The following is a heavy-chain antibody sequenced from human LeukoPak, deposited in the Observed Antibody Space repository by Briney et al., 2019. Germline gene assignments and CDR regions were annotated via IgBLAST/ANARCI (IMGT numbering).Heavy chain of an antibody. J-gene: IGHJ4*02. CDR2: IYRSGST. CDR1: GYSISSGYY. D-gene: IGHD3-9*01. V-gene: IGHV4-38-2*01. Sequence: SETLSLTCGVSGYSISSGYYWGWIRQSPGKGLEWIGNIYRSGSTNYNPSLKSRVTISVDTSKNQFSLKLSSVTAADTAVYYCARGRRLRYFDWLLSPLHYWGQGTLVTVSS. CDR3: ARGRRLRYFDWLLSPLHY.